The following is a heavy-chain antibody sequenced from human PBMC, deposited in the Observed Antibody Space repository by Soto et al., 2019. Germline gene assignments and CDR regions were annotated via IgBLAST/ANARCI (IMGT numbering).Heavy chain of an antibody. Sequence: QVQLVQSGAEVKKPGASVKVSCKASGYTFTSYGISWVRQAPGQGLEWMGWISAYNGNTNYAQKLQGRVTMTTDTSTSTAYMELRCLRSADTAVYYCARESITGTTHYYYYMDVWGKGTTVTVSS. CDR2: ISAYNGNT. CDR1: GYTFTSYG. CDR3: ARESITGTTHYYYYMDV. D-gene: IGHD1-7*01. V-gene: IGHV1-18*01. J-gene: IGHJ6*03.